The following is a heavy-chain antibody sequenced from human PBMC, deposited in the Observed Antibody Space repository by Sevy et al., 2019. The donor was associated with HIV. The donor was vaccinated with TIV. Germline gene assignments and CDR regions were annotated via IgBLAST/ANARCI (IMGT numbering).Heavy chain of an antibody. Sequence: GESLKISCKGSGYSFISYWIGWVRQMPGKGLEWLGITYPDDSHTRYSPSFQGQVTISADKSISTAYLQWRSLKASDTAMYYCARQYGDYERLDYWGQGTLVTVSS. CDR1: GYSFISYW. CDR2: TYPDDSHT. D-gene: IGHD4-17*01. J-gene: IGHJ4*02. CDR3: ARQYGDYERLDY. V-gene: IGHV5-51*01.